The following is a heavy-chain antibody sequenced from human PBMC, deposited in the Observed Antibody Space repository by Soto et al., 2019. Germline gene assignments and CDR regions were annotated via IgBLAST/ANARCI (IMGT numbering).Heavy chain of an antibody. Sequence: QVQLQQWGAGLLRPSETLSLTCAVYGGSFSGYYWSWIRQPPGKGLEWIGEINHSGTSNYNPSLKSPVTISADTSKNQFSLKLSSVNAADTAVYYCARGVDVKLGVRGDASDKYYFDSWGQGTLVTVSS. CDR2: INHSGTS. J-gene: IGHJ4*02. CDR1: GGSFSGYY. D-gene: IGHD7-27*01. V-gene: IGHV4-34*01. CDR3: ARGVDVKLGVRGDASDKYYFDS.